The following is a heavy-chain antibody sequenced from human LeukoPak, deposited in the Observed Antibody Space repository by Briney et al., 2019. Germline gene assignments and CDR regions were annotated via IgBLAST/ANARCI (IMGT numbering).Heavy chain of an antibody. J-gene: IGHJ4*02. Sequence: PSETLSLTCTVSGGSISSYYRSWIRQPPGKGLEWIGYIYYSGSTNYNPSLKSRVTISVDTSKNQFSLKLSSVTAADTAVYYCARVRGGYSSSGSYYPYYLHYWGQGTLVTVSS. V-gene: IGHV4-59*01. D-gene: IGHD3-10*01. CDR1: GGSISSYY. CDR2: IYYSGST. CDR3: ARVRGGYSSSGSYYPYYLHY.